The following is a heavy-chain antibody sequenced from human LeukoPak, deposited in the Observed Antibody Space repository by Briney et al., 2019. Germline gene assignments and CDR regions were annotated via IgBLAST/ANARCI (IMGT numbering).Heavy chain of an antibody. D-gene: IGHD3-22*01. CDR1: GCTLSSYA. V-gene: IGHV3-23*01. CDR2: IRGSGGST. J-gene: IGHJ4*02. CDR3: AKMYYYDSSGSDY. Sequence: TRGCLRLSCAAPGCTLSSYAMSWVPQAPGKGLEWVSAIRGSGGSTCYADSVKWRYTISRDNHKNVLYLHMNSQRAENTAVYYCAKMYYYDSSGSDYWGQGTLVTVSS.